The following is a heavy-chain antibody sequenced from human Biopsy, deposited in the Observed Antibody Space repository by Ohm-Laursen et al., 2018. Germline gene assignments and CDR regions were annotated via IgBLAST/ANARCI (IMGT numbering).Heavy chain of an antibody. CDR2: ISYTGYT. CDR1: GGSFTGHY. D-gene: IGHD4-23*01. CDR3: ARGSNEYGGLYFPH. Sequence: SDTLSLTCTVSGGSFTGHYWSWIRQPPGKGLESIGHISYTGYTSYNASLKSRVTISVDTSRNHFSLRLSSLTAADTVVYYCARGSNEYGGLYFPHWGQGTLVTVSS. J-gene: IGHJ1*01. V-gene: IGHV4-59*11.